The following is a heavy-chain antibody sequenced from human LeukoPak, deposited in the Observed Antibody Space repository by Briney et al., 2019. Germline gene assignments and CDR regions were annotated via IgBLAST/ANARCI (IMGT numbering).Heavy chain of an antibody. CDR3: ARDYSGNYYKGFDY. V-gene: IGHV3-48*01. CDR2: ISYSSSTI. J-gene: IGHJ4*02. Sequence: GSLRLSCIASGFTFSSYGMNWVRQAPGKGLEWVSYISYSSSTIYYADSVKGRFTISRDNSKNTLSLQMNSLRAEDTAVYYCARDYSGNYYKGFDYWGQGTLVTVSS. D-gene: IGHD1-26*01. CDR1: GFTFSSYG.